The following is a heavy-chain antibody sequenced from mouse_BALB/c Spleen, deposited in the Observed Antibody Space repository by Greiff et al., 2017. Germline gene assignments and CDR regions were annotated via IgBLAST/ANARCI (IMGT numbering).Heavy chain of an antibody. Sequence: QVQLQQSGPELEKPGASVKMSCKASGYTFTSYWMHWVKQRPGQGLEWIGYINPSTGYTEYNQKFKDKATLTADKSASTAYMQLSSLTSEDSAVYYCARGRYHWDFDVWGAGTTVTVSS. J-gene: IGHJ1*01. D-gene: IGHD2-14*01. CDR3: ARGRYHWDFDV. V-gene: IGHV1-4*01. CDR2: INPSTGYT. CDR1: GYTFTSYW.